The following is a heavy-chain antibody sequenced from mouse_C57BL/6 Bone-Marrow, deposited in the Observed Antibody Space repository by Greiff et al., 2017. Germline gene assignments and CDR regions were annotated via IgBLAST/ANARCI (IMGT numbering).Heavy chain of an antibody. CDR1: GFSLTSYG. CDR2: IWSDGST. D-gene: IGHD4-1*01. Sequence: QVQLKESGPGLVAPSRSLSITCTVSGFSLTSYGVHWVRQPPGKGLEWLVVIWSDGSTTYNSALKSRLSISKDNSKSQVFLKMNSLQTDDTAMYYCARHIPTGFYAMDYWGQGTSVTVSS. CDR3: ARHIPTGFYAMDY. J-gene: IGHJ4*01. V-gene: IGHV2-6-1*01.